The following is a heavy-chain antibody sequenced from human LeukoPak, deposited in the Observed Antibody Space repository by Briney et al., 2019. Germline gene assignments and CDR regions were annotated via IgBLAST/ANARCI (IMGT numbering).Heavy chain of an antibody. CDR2: INPNSGGT. CDR1: GYTFTGYY. Sequence: EASVKVSCKASGYTFTGYYMHWVRQAPGQGLGWMGWINPNSGGTNYAQKFQGRVTMTRDTSISTAYMELSRLRSDDTAVYYCARGELGDSSGFSFFDYWGQGTLVTVSS. CDR3: ARGELGDSSGFSFFDY. D-gene: IGHD3-22*01. J-gene: IGHJ4*02. V-gene: IGHV1-2*02.